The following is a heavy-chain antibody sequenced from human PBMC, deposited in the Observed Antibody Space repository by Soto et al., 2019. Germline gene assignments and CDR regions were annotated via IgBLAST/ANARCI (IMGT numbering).Heavy chain of an antibody. V-gene: IGHV1-69*01. D-gene: IGHD3-16*02. Sequence: QVHLVQSETEVKKPGSAVKVSCKPSGGTFNTYAMNWVRQAPGQGLEWMGGIIPMFDTPRYAQKFQGRVTITVDESTTTAYMELSSLRSDDTAVYYCTRSIGSGGVIGGFDYCGQGTLVTVSS. CDR3: TRSIGSGGVIGGFDY. J-gene: IGHJ4*02. CDR2: IIPMFDTP. CDR1: GGTFNTYA.